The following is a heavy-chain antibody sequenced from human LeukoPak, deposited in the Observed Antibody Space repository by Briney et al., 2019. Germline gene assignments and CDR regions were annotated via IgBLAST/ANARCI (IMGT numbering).Heavy chain of an antibody. J-gene: IGHJ3*02. CDR1: GFTFSSYA. V-gene: IGHV3-23*01. CDR3: AKDYYDSSGYVPPDAFDI. D-gene: IGHD3-22*01. Sequence: GGSLRLSCATSGFTFSSYAMSWVRQAPGEGLEWVSAISGSGGSTYYADSVKGRFTISRDNSKNTLYLQMNSLRAEDTAVYYCAKDYYDSSGYVPPDAFDIWGQGTMVPVSS. CDR2: ISGSGGST.